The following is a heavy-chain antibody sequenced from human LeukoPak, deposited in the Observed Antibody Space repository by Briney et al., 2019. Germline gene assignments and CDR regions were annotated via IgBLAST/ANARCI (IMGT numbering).Heavy chain of an antibody. CDR1: GFTFISYG. D-gene: IGHD2-15*01. CDR2: IWYDGTNK. CDR3: ARCGGSCFLRWFEP. V-gene: IGHV3-33*01. Sequence: GGSLTLSFAASGFTFISYGMHWVRQAPGKGLEWVALIWYDGTNKYYADSVKGRFTISRDNSKNTLYLQMNSLRAEDTAVYYCARCGGSCFLRWFEPWGQGTLVTVSS. J-gene: IGHJ5*02.